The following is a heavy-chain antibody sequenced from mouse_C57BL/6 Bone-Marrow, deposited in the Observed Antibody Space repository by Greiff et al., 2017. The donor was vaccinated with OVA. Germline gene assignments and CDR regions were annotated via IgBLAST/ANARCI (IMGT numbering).Heavy chain of an antibody. D-gene: IGHD2-5*01. Sequence: VKLQESGHELVKPGASVKISCKASGYSFTIYYIHWVKQRPGQGLEWIGWIYPGRVNTKYNEKFKGKATLTADTSSSTAYMQLSSLTSEDSAVYYCARSNYGGLAMDYWGQGTSVTVSS. CDR1: GYSFTIYY. CDR2: IYPGRVNT. V-gene: IGHV1-66*01. J-gene: IGHJ4*01. CDR3: ARSNYGGLAMDY.